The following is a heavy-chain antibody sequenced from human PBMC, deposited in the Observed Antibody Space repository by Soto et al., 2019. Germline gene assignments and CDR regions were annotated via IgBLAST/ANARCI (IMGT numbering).Heavy chain of an antibody. Sequence: GGSLRLSCAASGFTFSSYAMTWVRQAPGKGLEWVSGISGSGSSRYYADSVKGRFTISRDNSRNTLFLQMSSLRAEDTAVYYCAREEGYCGGGYCFRSAFDLWGKGTTVTVSS. D-gene: IGHD2-15*01. J-gene: IGHJ6*03. CDR1: GFTFSSYA. CDR2: ISGSGSSR. CDR3: AREEGYCGGGYCFRSAFDL. V-gene: IGHV3-23*01.